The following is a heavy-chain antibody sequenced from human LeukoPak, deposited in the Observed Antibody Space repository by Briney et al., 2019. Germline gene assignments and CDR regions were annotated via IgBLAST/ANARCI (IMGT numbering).Heavy chain of an antibody. CDR1: GGSISSSSYY. J-gene: IGHJ4*02. V-gene: IGHV4-39*02. CDR2: IYYSGTT. CDR3: ARNSGGNPDY. Sequence: PSETLSLTCTVSGGSISSSSYYWGWIRQPPGKGLEWIGSIYYSGTTYYNPSLKSRVTISVDTSRNHFSLKLSSVTAADTAVYYCARNSGGNPDYWGQGTLVTVSS. D-gene: IGHD4-23*01.